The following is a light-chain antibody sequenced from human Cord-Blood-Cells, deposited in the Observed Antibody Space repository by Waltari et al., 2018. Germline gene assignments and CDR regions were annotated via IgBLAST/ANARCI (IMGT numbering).Light chain of an antibody. CDR3: CSYAGSSTFDVV. J-gene: IGLJ2*01. CDR1: SSDVGSDNL. CDR2: EGS. Sequence: QSALTQPAPVSGSPGQSLTISCTGSSSDVGSDNLFSWYQQHPGKAPKLMIYEGSKRPSGVSNRFSGSKSGNTASLTISGLQAEDEADYYCCSYAGSSTFDVVFGGGTKLTVL. V-gene: IGLV2-23*03.